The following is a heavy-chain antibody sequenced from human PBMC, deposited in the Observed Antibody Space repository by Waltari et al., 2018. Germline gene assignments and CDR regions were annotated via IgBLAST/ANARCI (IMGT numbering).Heavy chain of an antibody. V-gene: IGHV3-53*01. CDR2: IYSGGST. Sequence: EVQLVESGGGLCQPGASLRLSCAASGFTVSRNDMRWFRQAPGKGLEWVSLIYSGGSTIYADSVKGRFTISRDDSRNTLYLQMNSLRAEDTAVYYCARETYYDRSGYFRLGAFDIWGQGTVVTVSS. J-gene: IGHJ3*02. CDR3: ARETYYDRSGYFRLGAFDI. D-gene: IGHD3-22*01. CDR1: GFTVSRND.